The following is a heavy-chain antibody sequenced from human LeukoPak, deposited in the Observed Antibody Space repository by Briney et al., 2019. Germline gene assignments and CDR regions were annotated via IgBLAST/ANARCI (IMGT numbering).Heavy chain of an antibody. D-gene: IGHD1-1*01. J-gene: IGHJ4*02. CDR2: IYSGGST. CDR1: GSTVTTTY. CDR3: ARASTDKWYNYFDF. Sequence: AGGSLRLSCAVSGSTVTTTYLSWVRQAPGKGLEWVSLIYSGGSTYYAESVKGRFTISRDKSKNTLYLQMNSLRDDDTAVYYCARASTDKWYNYFDFWGQGTLVTVSP. V-gene: IGHV3-66*01.